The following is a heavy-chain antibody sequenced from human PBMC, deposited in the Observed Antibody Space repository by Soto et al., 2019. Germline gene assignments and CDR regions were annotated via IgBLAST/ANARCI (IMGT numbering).Heavy chain of an antibody. CDR1: GYSFTSYW. Sequence: PGESLKISCKGSGYSFTSYWISWARQMPGKGLEWMGRIDPSDSYTNYSPSFQGHVTISADKSISTAYLQWSSLEASDTAMYYCARLLSHDPFYGMDVWGQGTTVTVSS. CDR3: ARLLSHDPFYGMDV. CDR2: IDPSDSYT. D-gene: IGHD3-3*01. J-gene: IGHJ6*02. V-gene: IGHV5-10-1*01.